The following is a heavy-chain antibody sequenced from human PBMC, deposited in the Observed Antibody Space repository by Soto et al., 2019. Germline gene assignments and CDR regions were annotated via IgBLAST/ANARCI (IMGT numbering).Heavy chain of an antibody. CDR3: ARVKESYSGSYDFDY. CDR1: GGSISSSNW. V-gene: IGHV4-4*02. CDR2: IYHSGST. J-gene: IGHJ4*02. D-gene: IGHD1-26*01. Sequence: QVQLQVSGPGLVKPSGTLSLTCAVSGGSISSSNWWSWVRQPPGKGLEWIGEIYHSGSTNYNPSPKSRVTISVDKSKNQFSLKLSSVTAADTAVYYCARVKESYSGSYDFDYWGQGTLVTVSS.